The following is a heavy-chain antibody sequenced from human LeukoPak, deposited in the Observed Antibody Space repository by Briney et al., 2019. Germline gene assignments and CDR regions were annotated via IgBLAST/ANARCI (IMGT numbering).Heavy chain of an antibody. CDR2: IYYSGST. V-gene: IGHV4-39*01. CDR3: ARMEYSGSWVDY. CDR1: GGSISSSSYY. Sequence: SETLSLTCTVSGGSISSSSYYWGWIRQPPGKGLEWIGSIYYSGSTYYNPSLKSRVTISVDTSKNQFSLKLSSVTAADTAVYYCARMEYSGSWVDYWGQGTLVTVSS. J-gene: IGHJ4*02. D-gene: IGHD6-13*01.